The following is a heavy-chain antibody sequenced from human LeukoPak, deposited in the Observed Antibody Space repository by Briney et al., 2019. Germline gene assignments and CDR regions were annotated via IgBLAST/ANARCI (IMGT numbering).Heavy chain of an antibody. CDR2: IKQDGSEK. Sequence: GGSLRLSCAASGFIFSSYWMTWVRQAPGKGLEWVANIKQDGSEKYYVDFVKGRFTISRDNAKNSLYLQMNSLRAEDTAVYYCARVSLLRAWPSLDYWGQGTLVTVSS. D-gene: IGHD5-12*01. V-gene: IGHV3-7*01. CDR1: GFIFSSYW. J-gene: IGHJ4*02. CDR3: ARVSLLRAWPSLDY.